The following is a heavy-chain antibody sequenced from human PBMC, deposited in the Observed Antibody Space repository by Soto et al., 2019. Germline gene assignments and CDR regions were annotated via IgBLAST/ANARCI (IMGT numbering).Heavy chain of an antibody. J-gene: IGHJ5*02. CDR3: SRYCTNTKCRGGYYLDL. Sequence: QVLLVQYGAEMKQPGSSVSVSCRASGDSFTNSAFTWVRQAPGQGPEWLGWIILALGTPHYSQRFQGRLTITADESSSTVYMELGSLRLDDTAVYYCSRYCTNTKCRGGYYLDLWGQGPLLTVSS. CDR2: IILALGTP. V-gene: IGHV1-69*01. D-gene: IGHD2-8*01. CDR1: GDSFTNSA.